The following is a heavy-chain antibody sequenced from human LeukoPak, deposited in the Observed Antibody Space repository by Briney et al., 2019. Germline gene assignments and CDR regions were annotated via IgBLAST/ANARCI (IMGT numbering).Heavy chain of an antibody. CDR2: IWYDASNK. CDR1: GISFRSYG. D-gene: IGHD3-9*01. Sequence: GGSLRLSCAASGISFRSYGMHWVRQAPGKGLEWVTFIWYDASNKYYAESVKGRFTISRDNSRNTVFLQMNSLRAEDAAIYYCATDISTHYFGSWGQGTLVTVSS. J-gene: IGHJ4*02. V-gene: IGHV3-30*02. CDR3: ATDISTHYFGS.